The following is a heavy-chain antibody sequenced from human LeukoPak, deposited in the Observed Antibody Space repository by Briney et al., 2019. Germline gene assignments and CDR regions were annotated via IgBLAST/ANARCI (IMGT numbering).Heavy chain of an antibody. D-gene: IGHD6-13*01. CDR3: ARVRDIAAAGTNWFDP. V-gene: IGHV1-18*01. J-gene: IGHJ5*02. CDR1: GYTFTSYG. CDR2: ISAYNGNT. Sequence: RASVKVSCKASGYTFTSYGISWVRQAPGQGLEWMGWISAYNGNTNYAQKLQGRVTMTTDTSTSTAYMELRSLRSDDTAVYYCARVRDIAAAGTNWFDPWGQGTLVTVSS.